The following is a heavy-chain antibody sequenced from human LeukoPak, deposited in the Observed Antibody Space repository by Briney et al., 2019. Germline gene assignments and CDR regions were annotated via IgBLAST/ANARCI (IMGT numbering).Heavy chain of an antibody. CDR2: IIPIFGTA. J-gene: IGHJ6*03. CDR1: GGTFSSYA. CDR3: AGGPRGYSSSWYKGRDYYYMDV. V-gene: IGHV1-69*13. D-gene: IGHD6-13*01. Sequence: SVKVSCKASGGTFSSYAISWVRQAPGQGLEWMGGIIPIFGTANYAQKFQGRVTITADESTSTAYMELSSLRSEDTAVYYCAGGPRGYSSSWYKGRDYYYMDVWGKGTTVTVSS.